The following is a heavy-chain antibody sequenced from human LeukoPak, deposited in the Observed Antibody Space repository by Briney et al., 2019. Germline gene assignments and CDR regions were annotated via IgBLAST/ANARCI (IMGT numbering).Heavy chain of an antibody. CDR2: IHTSGNT. D-gene: IGHD6-6*01. CDR3: AREGSMTARPFVSIDY. CDR1: GGSISTYY. Sequence: PSETLSLTCTVSGGSISTYYWSWIRLPAGKGLEWIGRIHTSGNTDYNPSLKSRVTMSVDTSKNQFSLELSSVTAADTAVYYCAREGSMTARPFVSIDYWGQGTLVTISS. J-gene: IGHJ4*02. V-gene: IGHV4-4*07.